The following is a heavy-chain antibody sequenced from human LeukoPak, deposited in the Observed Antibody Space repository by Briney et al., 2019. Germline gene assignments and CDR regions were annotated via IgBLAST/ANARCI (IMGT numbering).Heavy chain of an antibody. J-gene: IGHJ4*02. CDR2: ILGNGHAS. CDR1: GFTFSSYP. CDR3: ARDSSSGYSFDS. D-gene: IGHD6-19*01. V-gene: IGHV3-64*02. Sequence: GGSLRLSCVASGFTFSSYPMHWVRQAPDKGLEYLSAILGNGHASFYADSVKGRFTISRDNSKNTLYLQMGNLRADNMAVYYCARDSSSGYSFDSWGQGTLVTVSS.